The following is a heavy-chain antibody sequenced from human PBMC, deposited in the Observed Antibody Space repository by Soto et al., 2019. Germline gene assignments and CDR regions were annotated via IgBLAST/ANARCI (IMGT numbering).Heavy chain of an antibody. D-gene: IGHD3-10*01. CDR3: ARGRASGSYYLLDY. CDR1: GNTFTSYD. CDR2: INPNSGNI. V-gene: IGHV1-8*01. Sequence: ASVKVSCKASGNTFTSYDINWVRQATGHGLEWMGWINPNSGNIGYAQKFQGRVTMTRDTAIRTAYMEVSRLRSDDTAVYYCARGRASGSYYLLDYWGQGTLSPSP. J-gene: IGHJ4*02.